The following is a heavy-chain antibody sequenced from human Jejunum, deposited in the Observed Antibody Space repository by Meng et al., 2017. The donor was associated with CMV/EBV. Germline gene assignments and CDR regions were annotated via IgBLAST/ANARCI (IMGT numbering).Heavy chain of an antibody. D-gene: IGHD3-10*01. CDR3: SSGTPGSRYADY. Sequence: VQSGSGCTQPGTSVTVVCKASCGTFSGYGVGWSQEPAGHGVVYMAMLGAHDGATSQAPRFQGRITVTADRPTATSYMELRNLRSDDTAVYYCSSGTPGSRYADYWGQGTLVTVSS. CDR1: CGTFSGYG. CDR2: LGAHDGAT. J-gene: IGHJ4*02. V-gene: IGHV1-18*01.